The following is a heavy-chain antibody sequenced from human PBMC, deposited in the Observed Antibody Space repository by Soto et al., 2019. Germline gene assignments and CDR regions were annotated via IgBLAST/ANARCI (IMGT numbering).Heavy chain of an antibody. D-gene: IGHD5-18*01. CDR1: GGSISSSTYY. CDR3: ARSGYTYGEPDY. CDR2: IYYRGST. V-gene: IGHV4-39*01. J-gene: IGHJ4*02. Sequence: SETLSLTCTVSGGSISSSTYYWGWIRQPPGKGLEWIGSIYYRGSTYYNPSLKSRITISVDTSKNQISLKLTSVTAADTALYYCARSGYTYGEPDYWGQGTLVTVSS.